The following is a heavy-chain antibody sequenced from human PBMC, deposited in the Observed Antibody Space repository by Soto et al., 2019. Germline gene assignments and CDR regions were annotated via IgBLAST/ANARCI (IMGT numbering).Heavy chain of an antibody. CDR2: ISNEGSDE. CDR3: AKGCGSGGSCYIIDY. V-gene: IGHV3-30*18. J-gene: IGHJ4*02. Sequence: QVQLVESGGGVVQPGRSLRLSCEVSGLTFRTYGMYWVRQAPGKGLEWVAIISNEGSDEKYADSVKGRFTISRDNSKNTLYLQMNSLRVEDTAVYYCAKGCGSGGSCYIIDYWGQGTLVTVSS. D-gene: IGHD2-15*01. CDR1: GLTFRTYG.